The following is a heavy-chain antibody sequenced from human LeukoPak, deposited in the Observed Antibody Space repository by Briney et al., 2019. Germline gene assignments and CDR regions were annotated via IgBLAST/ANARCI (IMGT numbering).Heavy chain of an antibody. J-gene: IGHJ4*02. CDR2: INHSGST. Sequence: PSETLSLTCAVYGGSFSGYYWSWIRQPPGKGLEWIWEINHSGSTNYNPSLKSRVTISVDTSKNQFSLKLSSVTAADTAVYYCARGVCSGGSCYTFDYWGQGTLVTVSS. V-gene: IGHV4-34*01. D-gene: IGHD2-15*01. CDR3: ARGVCSGGSCYTFDY. CDR1: GGSFSGYY.